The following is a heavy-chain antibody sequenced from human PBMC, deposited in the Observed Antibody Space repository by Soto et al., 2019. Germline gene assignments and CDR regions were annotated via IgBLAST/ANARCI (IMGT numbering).Heavy chain of an antibody. CDR2: APYSGST. CDR1: GGSISSGSYF. J-gene: IGHJ4*02. CDR3: ARYYDTFDS. D-gene: IGHD3-22*01. V-gene: IGHV4-39*01. Sequence: SETLSLTCTVSGGSISSGSYFWAWIRQPPGKGLEWIGSAPYSGSTHYNPSLKSRVAISVDTSKNQFSLNLASVTAADTAVYYCARYYDTFDSWGQGTLVTVSS.